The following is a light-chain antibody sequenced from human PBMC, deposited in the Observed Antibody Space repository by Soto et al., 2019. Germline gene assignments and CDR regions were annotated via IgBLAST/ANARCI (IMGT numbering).Light chain of an antibody. CDR3: QHFGGTTFT. V-gene: IGKV3-20*01. CDR2: GAS. Sequence: EIVLTQSPGTLSLSPGERATLSCRASQSLSSNYLAWYQQKRGQATRLLIFGASERATGIPDRFSGSGSGTHFTLTISRLEPGDFAVYYCQHFGGTTFTFGQGTRLEIK. CDR1: QSLSSNY. J-gene: IGKJ5*01.